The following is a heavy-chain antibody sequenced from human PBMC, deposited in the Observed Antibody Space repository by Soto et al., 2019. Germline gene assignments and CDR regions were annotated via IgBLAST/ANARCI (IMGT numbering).Heavy chain of an antibody. CDR3: ARGVFLSGVGFDY. CDR1: GFRFSDYD. V-gene: IGHV3-30-3*01. D-gene: IGHD7-27*01. Sequence: PGGSLRLSCAVTGFRFSDYDMHWLRQAPGKGLGWVTIMSRDGGRRNYADSVKGRFTISRDNSKNTLFLQMNSLRAEDTAVYYCARGVFLSGVGFDYWGQGTPVTVSS. CDR2: MSRDGGRR. J-gene: IGHJ4*02.